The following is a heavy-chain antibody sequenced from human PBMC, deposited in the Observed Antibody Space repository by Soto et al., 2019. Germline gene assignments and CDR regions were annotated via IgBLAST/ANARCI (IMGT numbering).Heavy chain of an antibody. CDR2: IIPILGIA. CDR1: GGTFSSYT. J-gene: IGHJ4*02. V-gene: IGHV1-69*02. D-gene: IGHD3-3*01. Sequence: QVQLVQSGAEVKKPGSSVKVSCKASGGTFSSYTISWVRQAPGQGLEWMGRIIPILGIANYAQKFQGRVTITADKSTSTAYMELSSLRSEDTAVYYCASSLANLEWLLQYYFDYWGQGTLVTVS. CDR3: ASSLANLEWLLQYYFDY.